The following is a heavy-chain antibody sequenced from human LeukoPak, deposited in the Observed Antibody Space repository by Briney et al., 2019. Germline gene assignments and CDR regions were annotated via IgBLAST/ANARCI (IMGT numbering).Heavy chain of an antibody. CDR2: IKHDGSEK. D-gene: IGHD3-3*01. CDR3: ATDRGWRTSGYYLYYFEY. CDR1: GFIFTNYF. Sequence: GGSLRLSCAASGFIFTNYFMSWVRQAPGKGPEWVASIKHDGSEKYYVDSVRGRFTISRDNTMNSLYLQMSSLRAEDTAVYYCATDRGWRTSGYYLYYFEYWGQGTLVTYSS. J-gene: IGHJ4*02. V-gene: IGHV3-7*01.